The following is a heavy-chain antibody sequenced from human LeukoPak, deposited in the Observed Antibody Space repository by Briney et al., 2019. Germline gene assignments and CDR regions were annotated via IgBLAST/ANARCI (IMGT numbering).Heavy chain of an antibody. D-gene: IGHD2-2*01. Sequence: SQTLSLTCTVSGGSISSGFYFWSWIRQHPGKGPEWVGYIHHSGTAFYNPSLESRVSISMDTSKNEFSLRLSAVTDADTAVYYSLRYCSSTKCPFDYWGQGTLVTVSS. CDR3: LRYCSSTKCPFDY. CDR2: IHHSGTA. CDR1: GGSISSGFYF. J-gene: IGHJ4*02. V-gene: IGHV4-31*03.